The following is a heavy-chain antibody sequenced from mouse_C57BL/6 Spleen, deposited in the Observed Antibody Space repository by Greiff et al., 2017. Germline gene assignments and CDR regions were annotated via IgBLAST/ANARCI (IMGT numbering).Heavy chain of an antibody. V-gene: IGHV5-12*01. J-gene: IGHJ2*01. CDR1: GFTFSDYY. Sequence: EVMLVESGGGLVQPGGSLKFSCAASGFTFSDYYMYWVRQTPEKRLEWVAYISNGGGSTYYPDTVKGRFTISIDNAKNTLYLQMSRLKSEDTAMYYCVRQYYGNFFYFDYWGQGTTLTVSS. CDR3: VRQYYGNFFYFDY. D-gene: IGHD2-1*01. CDR2: ISNGGGST.